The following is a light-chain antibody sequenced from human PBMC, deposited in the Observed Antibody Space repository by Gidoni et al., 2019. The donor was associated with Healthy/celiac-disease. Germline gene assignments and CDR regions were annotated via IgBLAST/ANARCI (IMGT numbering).Light chain of an antibody. Sequence: IVFTQSPATLSLSPAERATLSCRASQSVSSYLAWYQQKPGQAPRLLIYDASNRATGIPARFSGSGSGTDFTLTISSLEPEDFAVYYCQQRSNWPATFGGGTKVEIK. CDR1: QSVSSY. V-gene: IGKV3-11*01. CDR2: DAS. CDR3: QQRSNWPAT. J-gene: IGKJ4*01.